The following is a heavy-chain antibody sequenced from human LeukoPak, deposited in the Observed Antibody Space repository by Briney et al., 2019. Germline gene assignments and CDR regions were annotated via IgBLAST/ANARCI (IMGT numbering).Heavy chain of an antibody. Sequence: SQTLSLTCAISGGSVSSNSAAWNWIRQSPSRGLEWLGRTYYRSKWYNDYAVSVKSRITINPDTSKNQFSLQLNSVTPEDTAVYYCARGLYYYDSSGYYWDYYYYYMDVWGKGTTVTVSS. V-gene: IGHV6-1*01. D-gene: IGHD3-22*01. CDR2: TYYRSKWYN. CDR1: GGSVSSNSAA. J-gene: IGHJ6*03. CDR3: ARGLYYYDSSGYYWDYYYYYMDV.